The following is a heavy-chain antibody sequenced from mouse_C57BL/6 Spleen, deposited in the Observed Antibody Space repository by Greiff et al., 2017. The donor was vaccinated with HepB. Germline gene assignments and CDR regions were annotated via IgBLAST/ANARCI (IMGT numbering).Heavy chain of an antibody. J-gene: IGHJ2*01. CDR1: GYTFTSYW. CDR2: IYPGSGST. Sequence: VQLKQPGAELVKPGASVKMSCKASGYTFTSYWITWVKQRPGQGLEWIGDIYPGSGSTNYNEKFKSKATLTVDTSSSTAYMQLSSLTSEDSAVYYCARGVEGNPPDYWGQGTTLTVSS. V-gene: IGHV1-55*01. D-gene: IGHD2-1*01. CDR3: ARGVEGNPPDY.